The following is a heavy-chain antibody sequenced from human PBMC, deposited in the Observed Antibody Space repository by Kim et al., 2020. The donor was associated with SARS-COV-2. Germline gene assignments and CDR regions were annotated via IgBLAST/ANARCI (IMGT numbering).Heavy chain of an antibody. CDR2: IYPGDSDT. Sequence: GESLKISCKGSGYSSTSYWIGWVRQMPGKGLEWMGIIYPGDSDTRYSPSFQGQVTISADKSISTAYLQWSSLKASDTAMYYCARLGHHYDILTGYFDYWGQGTLVTVSS. D-gene: IGHD3-9*01. CDR3: ARLGHHYDILTGYFDY. J-gene: IGHJ4*02. CDR1: GYSSTSYW. V-gene: IGHV5-51*01.